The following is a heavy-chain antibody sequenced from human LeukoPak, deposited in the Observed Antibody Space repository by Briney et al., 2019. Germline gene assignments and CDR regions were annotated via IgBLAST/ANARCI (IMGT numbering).Heavy chain of an antibody. CDR2: MDPNSDYR. CDR3: ARARPNLYYFDF. CDR1: GYTLTSFH. V-gene: IGHV1-8*01. J-gene: IGHJ4*02. Sequence: RASVKVSCKTSGYTLTSFHINWVRQATGQGLEWMAWMDPNSDYRGYAQKFQGRLTMTLDTSVSTAYMELSSLTSDDTAVYFCARARPNLYYFDFWGQGTLVTVSS.